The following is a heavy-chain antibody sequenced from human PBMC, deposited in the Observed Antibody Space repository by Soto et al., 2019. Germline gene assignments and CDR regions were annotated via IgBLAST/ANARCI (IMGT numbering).Heavy chain of an antibody. CDR3: AHRRLVDTGPDYNGLDV. J-gene: IGHJ6*02. V-gene: IGHV2-5*01. CDR1: GFSLSTTGEG. CDR2: VHWNDDK. D-gene: IGHD2-15*01. Sequence: QITLKEAGLTLVKPTQTLTLTCTFSGFSLSTTGEGVFWIRQPPGKAPEWLALVHWNDDKRYSPSLRPRLTIRKDTTRNQVVLSLTNLDPADTGTYYCAHRRLVDTGPDYNGLDVWGQGTTVIVSS.